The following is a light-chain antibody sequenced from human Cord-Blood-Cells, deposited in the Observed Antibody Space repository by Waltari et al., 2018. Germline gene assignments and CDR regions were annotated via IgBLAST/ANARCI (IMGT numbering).Light chain of an antibody. CDR1: SSNIGSNT. CDR2: SNN. V-gene: IGLV1-44*01. Sequence: QSVLTQPPSASGTPGQRVTISCSGSSSNIGSNTVNWYQQLPGTAPKLLIYSNNQRPSGGRDRFSGSKSGTSASLAISGLQSGDEADYYCAAWDDSLNGPVFGGGTKLTVL. J-gene: IGLJ3*02. CDR3: AAWDDSLNGPV.